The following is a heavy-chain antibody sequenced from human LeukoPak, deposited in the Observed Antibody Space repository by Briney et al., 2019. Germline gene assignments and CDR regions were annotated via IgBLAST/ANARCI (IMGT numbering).Heavy chain of an antibody. CDR1: GGSFSGYY. CDR2: INHSGST. CDR3: ARDIDYGSRYGMDV. Sequence: PSETLSLTCAVYGGSFSGYYWSWIRQPPGKGLEWIGEINHSGSTNYNPSLKSRVTISVDTSKNQFSLKLSSVTAADTAVYYCARDIDYGSRYGMDVWGQGTTVTVSS. J-gene: IGHJ6*02. D-gene: IGHD3-10*01. V-gene: IGHV4-34*01.